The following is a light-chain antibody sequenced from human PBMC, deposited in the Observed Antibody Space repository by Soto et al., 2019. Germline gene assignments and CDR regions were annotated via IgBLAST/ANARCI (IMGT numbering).Light chain of an antibody. CDR3: QQSSSTPRA. V-gene: IGKV1-39*01. CDR2: ASS. CDR1: QSISNF. J-gene: IGKJ1*01. Sequence: DIQMTQSPSSLSASLGDRVSITCRASQSISNFLTWYQHKPGKAPRLLIYASSILESGVPSRFSGSGSVTDFTLTISSLQPEDFANYYLQQSSSTPRAFGQGTQVELK.